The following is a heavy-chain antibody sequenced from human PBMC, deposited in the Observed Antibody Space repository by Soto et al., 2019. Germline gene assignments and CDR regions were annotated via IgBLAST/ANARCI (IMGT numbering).Heavy chain of an antibody. J-gene: IGHJ3*02. CDR3: ASGEVYYYHSSGYYDAFDI. CDR1: GGSISSGDYY. D-gene: IGHD3-22*01. Sequence: SETLSLTCTVSGGSISSGDYYWSWIRQPPGKGLEWIGYIYYSGSTYYNPSLKSRVTISVDTSKNQFSLKLSSVTAADTAVCYCASGEVYYYHSSGYYDAFDIWGQGTMVT. CDR2: IYYSGST. V-gene: IGHV4-30-4*01.